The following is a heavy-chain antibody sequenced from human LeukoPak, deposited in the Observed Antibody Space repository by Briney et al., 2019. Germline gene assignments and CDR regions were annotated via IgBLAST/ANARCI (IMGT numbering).Heavy chain of an antibody. CDR3: AKAVGSGSYRHSDC. CDR1: GFTFRTYA. D-gene: IGHD3-10*01. Sequence: GGSLRLSCTASGFTFRTYAMTWVRQAPGKGLEWVSDVSDNGGDTYYAESVKGRFTISRDNSKNTLYLHMNSLTADDTAVYFCAKAVGSGSYRHSDCWGQGTLVTVSS. V-gene: IGHV3-23*01. CDR2: VSDNGGDT. J-gene: IGHJ4*02.